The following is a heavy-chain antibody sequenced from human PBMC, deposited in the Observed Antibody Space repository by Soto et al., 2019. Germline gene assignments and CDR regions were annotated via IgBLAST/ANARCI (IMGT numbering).Heavy chain of an antibody. CDR3: ASGGSVAIMRAPGYYGMDV. J-gene: IGHJ6*02. CDR2: MNPNSGNT. CDR1: GHTFTSYD. Sequence: ASVKVSCKASGHTFTSYDINWVRQATGQGLEWMGWMNPNSGNTGYAQKFQGRVTMTRNTSISTAYMELSSLRSEDTAVYYCASGGSVAIMRAPGYYGMDVWGQGTTVTVSS. V-gene: IGHV1-8*01. D-gene: IGHD2-2*02.